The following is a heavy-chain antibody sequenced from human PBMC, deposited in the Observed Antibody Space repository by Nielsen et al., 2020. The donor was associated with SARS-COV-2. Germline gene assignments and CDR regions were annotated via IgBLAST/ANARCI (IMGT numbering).Heavy chain of an antibody. J-gene: IGHJ4*02. Sequence: GESLKISCAASGFTFSSYAMSWVRQAPGKGLEWVANINQYGSEKYYVDSVKGRFTISRDNAKNSLYLQMNSLRVEDTAVYYCASGGVATYWGQGTLVTVSS. CDR3: ASGGVATY. V-gene: IGHV3-7*05. D-gene: IGHD3-16*01. CDR1: GFTFSSYA. CDR2: INQYGSEK.